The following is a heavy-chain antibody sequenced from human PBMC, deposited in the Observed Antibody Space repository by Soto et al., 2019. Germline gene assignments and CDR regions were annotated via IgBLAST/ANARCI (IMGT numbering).Heavy chain of an antibody. CDR3: ARALILTGYYIHDAFDI. CDR2: IYYSGST. Sequence: PSGTLSLSCTFSGGSLRSYYLGWVRPPPGKGLEWIGYIYYSGSTNYNPSLKSRVTISVDTSKNQFSLKLSSVTAADTAVYYCARALILTGYYIHDAFDIWGQGTMVTVS. J-gene: IGHJ3*02. V-gene: IGHV4-59*01. D-gene: IGHD3-9*01. CDR1: GGSLRSYY.